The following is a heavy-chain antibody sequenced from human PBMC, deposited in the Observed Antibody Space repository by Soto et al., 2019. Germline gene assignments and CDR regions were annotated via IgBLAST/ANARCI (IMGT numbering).Heavy chain of an antibody. CDR2: IYYSGIT. Sequence: PSETLSLTCTVSGGSISSSSYYWGWIRHPPGKGLEWIGSIYYSGITYYNPSLKSRVTISVDTSKNQFSLKLSSVTAADTAVYYCASRPDTAMDLYYYYGMDVWGQGTTVTVSS. V-gene: IGHV4-39*01. CDR3: ASRPDTAMDLYYYYGMDV. D-gene: IGHD5-18*01. CDR1: GGSISSSSYY. J-gene: IGHJ6*02.